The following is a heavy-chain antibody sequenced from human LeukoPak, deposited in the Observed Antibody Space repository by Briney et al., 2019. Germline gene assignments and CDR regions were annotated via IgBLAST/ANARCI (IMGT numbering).Heavy chain of an antibody. J-gene: IGHJ4*02. CDR3: ARDYGDYETGYYFDY. V-gene: IGHV3-30*03. D-gene: IGHD4-17*01. CDR2: ISYDGSNK. CDR1: GFTFSSYG. Sequence: GGSLRLSCVASGFTFSSYGMHWVRQAPGKGLEWVAVISYDGSNKYYVDSVKGRFTISRDNSKNTLYLQMNSLRAEDTAVYYCARDYGDYETGYYFDYWGQGTLVTVSS.